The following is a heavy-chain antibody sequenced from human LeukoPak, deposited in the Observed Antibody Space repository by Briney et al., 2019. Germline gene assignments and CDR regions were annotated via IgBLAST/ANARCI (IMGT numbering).Heavy chain of an antibody. CDR2: IYPGDSNT. V-gene: IGHV5-51*01. Sequence: GESLKISCKGPSYSFHSQWVGWVRQMPGKGLEWMGIIYPGDSNTRFSPSFQGQVTISADKSISTAYLQWSSLKASDTAMYYCATSNWNGGPFDYWGQGTLVTVSS. J-gene: IGHJ4*02. CDR1: SYSFHSQW. D-gene: IGHD1-20*01. CDR3: ATSNWNGGPFDY.